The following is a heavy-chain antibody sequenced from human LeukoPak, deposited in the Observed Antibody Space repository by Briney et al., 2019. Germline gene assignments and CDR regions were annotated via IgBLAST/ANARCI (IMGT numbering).Heavy chain of an antibody. CDR2: IIPIFGTA. Sequence: SVTVSFKASGGTFSSYAISWVRQAPGQGLEWMGGIIPIFGTANYAQKFQGRVTITADESTSTAYMELSSLRSEDTAVYYCARDSNYGPSSYYYMDVWGKGTTVTVSS. V-gene: IGHV1-69*01. D-gene: IGHD4-11*01. J-gene: IGHJ6*03. CDR1: GGTFSSYA. CDR3: ARDSNYGPSSYYYMDV.